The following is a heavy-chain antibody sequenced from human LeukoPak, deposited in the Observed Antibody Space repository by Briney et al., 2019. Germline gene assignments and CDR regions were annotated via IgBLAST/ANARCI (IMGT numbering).Heavy chain of an antibody. J-gene: IGHJ4*02. Sequence: GGSLRLSCAASGFTFSDYYMSWIRQAPGKGLEWVSYISSSGSTIYYADSVKGRFTISRDSAKNSLYLQMNSLRAEDTAVYYCARDRYYDILTGYVQFDYWGQGTLVTVSS. CDR2: ISSSGSTI. CDR1: GFTFSDYY. V-gene: IGHV3-11*01. CDR3: ARDRYYDILTGYVQFDY. D-gene: IGHD3-9*01.